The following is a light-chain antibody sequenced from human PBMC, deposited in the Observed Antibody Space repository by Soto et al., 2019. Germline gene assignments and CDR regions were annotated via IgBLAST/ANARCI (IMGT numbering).Light chain of an antibody. Sequence: EIVLTQSPGTLSLSPGERATLSYRASRSFASSYLAWYQQKPGQAPRLLIYAASNRATGIPDRFSGSGSATDFTLTISRLEPEDSAVYYCQQYGPSPPYTFGQGTTLEIK. J-gene: IGKJ2*01. CDR2: AAS. CDR1: RSFASSY. V-gene: IGKV3-20*01. CDR3: QQYGPSPPYT.